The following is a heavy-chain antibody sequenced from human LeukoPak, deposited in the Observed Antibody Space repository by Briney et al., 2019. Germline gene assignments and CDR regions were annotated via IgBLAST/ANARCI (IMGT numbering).Heavy chain of an antibody. CDR3: AKDWSITMIVVVITGFDY. V-gene: IGHV3-23*01. CDR1: GFTFSSYA. J-gene: IGHJ4*02. CDR2: ISGSGGST. D-gene: IGHD3-22*01. Sequence: GGSLRLSCAASGFTFSSYAMSWVRQAPGKGLEWVSAISGSGGSTYYADSVKGRFTISRDNSKNTLYLQMNSLRAEDTAVYYCAKDWSITMIVVVITGFDYWGQGTLVTVSS.